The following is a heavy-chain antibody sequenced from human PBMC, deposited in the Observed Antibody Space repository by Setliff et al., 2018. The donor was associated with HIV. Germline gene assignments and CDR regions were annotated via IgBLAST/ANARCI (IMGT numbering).Heavy chain of an antibody. V-gene: IGHV4-34*01. CDR1: GGSFSGYY. CDR2: INHSGST. CDR3: ARVDGYDFWSGYYTPHAFDI. J-gene: IGHJ3*02. D-gene: IGHD3-3*01. Sequence: SETLSLTCAVYGGSFSGYYWSWIRQPPGKGLEWIGEINHSGSTNYNPSLKSRVTISVDTSKNQFSLKLSSVTAADTAVYYCARVDGYDFWSGYYTPHAFDIWGQGTMGTVS.